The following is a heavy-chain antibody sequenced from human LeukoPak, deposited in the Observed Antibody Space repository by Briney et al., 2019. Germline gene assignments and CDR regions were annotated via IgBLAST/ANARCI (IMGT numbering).Heavy chain of an antibody. CDR3: VGFNYGDYPGDY. CDR2: ISGSGGSA. V-gene: IGHV3-23*01. Sequence: GGSLRLSCAASGFTFSSYAMSWVRQAPGKGLEWVSAISGSGGSAYYADSVKGRFTISRDNSKNTLYLQMNSLRVEDTAVYYCVGFNYGDYPGDYWGQGTLVTVSS. J-gene: IGHJ4*02. CDR1: GFTFSSYA. D-gene: IGHD4-17*01.